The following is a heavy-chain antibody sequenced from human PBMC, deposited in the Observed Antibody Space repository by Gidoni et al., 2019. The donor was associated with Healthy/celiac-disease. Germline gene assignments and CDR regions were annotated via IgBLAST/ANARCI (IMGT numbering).Heavy chain of an antibody. CDR2: IYHSGST. J-gene: IGHJ5*02. Sequence: QVQLQESGPGLVKPSGTLSLTCAVSGGFISSSHWWSWVRQPPGKELEWIGEIYHSGSTNYNPSLKSRVTISVDKSKNQFSLKLSSVTAADTAVYYCAHNNYYDSSGYFSGGFDPWGQGTLVTVSS. CDR3: AHNNYYDSSGYFSGGFDP. D-gene: IGHD3-22*01. V-gene: IGHV4-4*02. CDR1: GGFISSSHW.